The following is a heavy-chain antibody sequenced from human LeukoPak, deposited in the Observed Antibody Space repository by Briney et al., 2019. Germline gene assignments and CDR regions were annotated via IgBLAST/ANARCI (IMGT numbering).Heavy chain of an antibody. D-gene: IGHD6-13*01. J-gene: IGHJ4*02. Sequence: GGSLRLSCAASGFTFSSYGMHWVRQAPGKGLEWVANIKQDGSEKYYVDSVKGRFTISRDNAKNSLYLQMNSLRAEDTAVYYCARRGSSWGYWGQGTLVTVSS. CDR1: GFTFSSYG. CDR3: ARRGSSWGY. CDR2: IKQDGSEK. V-gene: IGHV3-7*03.